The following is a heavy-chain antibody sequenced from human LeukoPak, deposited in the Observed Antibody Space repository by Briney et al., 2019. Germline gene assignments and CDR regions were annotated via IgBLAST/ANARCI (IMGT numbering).Heavy chain of an antibody. CDR1: GYTFTSYG. CDR2: ISAYNGNT. D-gene: IGHD3-3*01. CDR3: ASSNYDFWSGYLSD. J-gene: IGHJ4*02. V-gene: IGHV1-18*01. Sequence: ASVTVSCKASGYTFTSYGISWVRQAPGQGLEWMGWISAYNGNTNYAQKLQGRVTMTTDTSTSTAYMELRSLRSDDTAVYYCASSNYDFWSGYLSDWGQGTLVTVSS.